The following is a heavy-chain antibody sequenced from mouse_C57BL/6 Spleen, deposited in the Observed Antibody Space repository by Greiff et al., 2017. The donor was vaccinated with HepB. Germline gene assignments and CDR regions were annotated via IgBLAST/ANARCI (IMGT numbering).Heavy chain of an antibody. J-gene: IGHJ3*01. D-gene: IGHD1-1*01. V-gene: IGHV5-17*01. Sequence: EVKLMESGGGLVKPGGSLKLSCAASGFTFSDYGMHWVRQAPEKGLEWVAYISSGSSTIYYADTVKGRFTISRDNAKNTLFLQMTSLRSEDTAMYYCARSYGSSPGLVAYWGQGTLVTVSA. CDR1: GFTFSDYG. CDR3: ARSYGSSPGLVAY. CDR2: ISSGSSTI.